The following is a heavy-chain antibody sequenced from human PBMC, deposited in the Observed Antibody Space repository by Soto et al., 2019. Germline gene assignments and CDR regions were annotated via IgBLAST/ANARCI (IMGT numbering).Heavy chain of an antibody. CDR3: ARNIRGCMDL. J-gene: IGHJ6*02. V-gene: IGHV4-4*02. CDR1: GTSISSSNW. Sequence: PSETLSLTCAVSGTSISSSNWWSWVRQPPGKGLEWIGEIYHRGSTNYNPSLESRVTISVDKSKNQFSLKLTSVTAADTAVYYCARNIRGCMDLWGQGTTVTVSS. CDR2: IYHRGST.